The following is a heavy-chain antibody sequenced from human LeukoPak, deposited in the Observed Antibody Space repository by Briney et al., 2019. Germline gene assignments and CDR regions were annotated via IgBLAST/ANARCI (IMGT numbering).Heavy chain of an antibody. CDR3: ARRTRGGSGLDY. V-gene: IGHV3-30-3*01. Sequence: PGRSLRLSCAASGFTFSSYAMHWVRQAPGKGLEWVAVISYDGSNKYYADSVKGRFTISRDNSKNTLYLQMNSLRAEDTAVYYCARRTRGGSGLDYWGQGTLVTVSS. CDR2: ISYDGSNK. J-gene: IGHJ4*02. CDR1: GFTFSSYA. D-gene: IGHD3-10*01.